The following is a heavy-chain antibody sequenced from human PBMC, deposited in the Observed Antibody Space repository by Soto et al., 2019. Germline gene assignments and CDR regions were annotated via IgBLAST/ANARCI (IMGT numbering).Heavy chain of an antibody. V-gene: IGHV4-59*08. Sequence: SETLSLTCTVSGGSISSYYWTWIRQPPGKGLEWIGYIYYSGSTNYNPSLKSRVTISVDTSNNHSSLKLSSVTPSDKAVYYCARGIAGPRGGFDPWCQGNLVTVSS. CDR3: ARGIAGPRGGFDP. CDR2: IYYSGST. CDR1: GGSISSYY. D-gene: IGHD6-13*01. J-gene: IGHJ5*02.